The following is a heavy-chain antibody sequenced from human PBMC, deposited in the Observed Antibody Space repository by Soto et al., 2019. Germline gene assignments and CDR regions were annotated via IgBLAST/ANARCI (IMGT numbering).Heavy chain of an antibody. J-gene: IGHJ3*02. CDR3: ARGDSGRSAFDI. V-gene: IGHV3-30-3*01. Sequence: QVQLVESGGGVVQPGRSLRLSCAASGFTFSSYAMHWVRQAPGKGLEWVAVISYDGSNKYYADSVKGRFTISRDNSKNTLYLQMNSLRAEDTAVYYCARGDSGRSAFDIWGQGTMVTVSS. CDR1: GFTFSSYA. CDR2: ISYDGSNK. D-gene: IGHD3-10*01.